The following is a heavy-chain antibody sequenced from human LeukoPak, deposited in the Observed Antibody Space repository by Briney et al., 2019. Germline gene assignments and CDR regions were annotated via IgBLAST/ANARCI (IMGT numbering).Heavy chain of an antibody. V-gene: IGHV1-69*13. CDR3: ARSGYCSSTSCDNWFDP. CDR1: GYAFTSYA. CDR2: IIPIFGTA. D-gene: IGHD2-2*01. J-gene: IGHJ5*02. Sequence: SVKVSCKASGYAFTSYAISWVRQAPGQGLEWMGGIIPIFGTANYAQKFQGRVTITADESTSTAYMELSSLRSEDTAVYYCARSGYCSSTSCDNWFDPWGQGTLVTVSS.